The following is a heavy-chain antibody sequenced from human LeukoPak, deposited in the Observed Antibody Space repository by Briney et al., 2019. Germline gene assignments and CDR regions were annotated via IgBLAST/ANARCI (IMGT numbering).Heavy chain of an antibody. CDR1: GGSFSGYY. CDR3: ARYRARAAATRRWFDP. Sequence: KPSETLSLTCAVYGGSFSGYYWSWIRQPPGKGLEWIGEINHSGSTNYNPSLRSRVTISADTSKNQFSLKLSSVTAADTAVYYCARYRARAAATRRWFDPWGQGTLVTVSS. V-gene: IGHV4-34*01. CDR2: INHSGST. D-gene: IGHD6-13*01. J-gene: IGHJ5*02.